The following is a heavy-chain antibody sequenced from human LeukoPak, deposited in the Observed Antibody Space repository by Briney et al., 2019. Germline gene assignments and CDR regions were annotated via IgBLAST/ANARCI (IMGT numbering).Heavy chain of an antibody. CDR1: SGSISSYY. Sequence: SETLSLTCTVSSGSISSYYWSWIRQPPGKGLEWIGYIYYSGSTNYNPSLKSRVTISVDTSKNQFSLKLSSVTAADTAVYYCARDGDYDDAFDIWGQGTMVTVSS. D-gene: IGHD3-22*01. V-gene: IGHV4-59*01. CDR3: ARDGDYDDAFDI. CDR2: IYYSGST. J-gene: IGHJ3*02.